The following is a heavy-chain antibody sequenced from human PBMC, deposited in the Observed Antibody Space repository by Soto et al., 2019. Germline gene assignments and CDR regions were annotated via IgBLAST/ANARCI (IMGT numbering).Heavy chain of an antibody. V-gene: IGHV4-31*03. CDR3: ARAPTVPSGFDY. J-gene: IGHJ4*02. Sequence: QVQLQESGPGLLRPSQTLSLTCTVSGGSISSGGYYWTWIRQHPGKGLEWIGYIYYTGITYYNPSLTSRVTMSLGSSKNQFSLQLTSVTAADTAVYYCARAPTVPSGFDYWGQGTLVTVSS. D-gene: IGHD4-17*01. CDR1: GGSISSGGYY. CDR2: IYYTGIT.